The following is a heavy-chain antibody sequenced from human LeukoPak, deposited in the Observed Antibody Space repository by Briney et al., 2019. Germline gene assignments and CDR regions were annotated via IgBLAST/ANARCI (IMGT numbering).Heavy chain of an antibody. CDR2: IYHSGST. J-gene: IGHJ4*02. D-gene: IGHD4-17*01. Sequence: SGTLSLTCAVSGGSISSSHWWSWVRQPPGKGLEWIGEIYHSGSTNYNPSLKSRVTISVDMSKNHFSLKLSSVTAADTAVYYCARAPVTTPYYFDYWGQGTLVTVSS. V-gene: IGHV4-4*02. CDR3: ARAPVTTPYYFDY. CDR1: GGSISSSHW.